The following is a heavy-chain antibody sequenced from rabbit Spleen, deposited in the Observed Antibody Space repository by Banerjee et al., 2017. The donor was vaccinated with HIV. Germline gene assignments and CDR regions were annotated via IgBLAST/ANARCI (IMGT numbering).Heavy chain of an antibody. D-gene: IGHD1-1*01. CDR1: GFDLNTYG. J-gene: IGHJ2*01. CDR3: VRNYVNTFDP. CDR2: IDPVFGAT. Sequence: EESGGDLVKPGASLTLTCKASGFDLNTYGVSWVRQAPGKGLEWIGYIDPVFGATYYATWVNGRFTISSQNAQNTLYLQLNSLTAADTATYFCVRNYVNTFDPWGPGTLVTVS. V-gene: IGHV1S47*01.